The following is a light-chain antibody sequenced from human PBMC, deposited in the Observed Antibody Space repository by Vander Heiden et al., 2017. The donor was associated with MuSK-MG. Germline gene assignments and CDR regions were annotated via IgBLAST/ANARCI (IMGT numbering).Light chain of an antibody. J-gene: IGKJ4*01. CDR1: QGVSGNY. CDR3: QQYGSSPLS. V-gene: IGKV3-20*01. Sequence: EIVLTQSPGTLSLSPGERASLSCRASQGVSGNYLGWYQQKPGQAPRLLIYGASNRATGIPDKFSGSGSGSDFTLTISRLEPEDFAVYYCQQYGSSPLSFGGGTKVEIK. CDR2: GAS.